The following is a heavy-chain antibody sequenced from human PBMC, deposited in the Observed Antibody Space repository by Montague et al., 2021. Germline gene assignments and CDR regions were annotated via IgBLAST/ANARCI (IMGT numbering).Heavy chain of an antibody. CDR2: VYHTGST. D-gene: IGHD2-15*01. V-gene: IGHV4-4*02. CDR3: ARRGGYSARQYSGWDV. CDR1: GDSINTPNW. Sequence: SETLSLTCAVSGDSINTPNWWTWVRQFPGKGLEWIREVYHTGSTNYKPSPKSRVTLSVAKSKNQFSLKMTSVTAADTAIYYCARRGGYSARQYSGWDVWGQGSTVTVSS. J-gene: IGHJ6*02.